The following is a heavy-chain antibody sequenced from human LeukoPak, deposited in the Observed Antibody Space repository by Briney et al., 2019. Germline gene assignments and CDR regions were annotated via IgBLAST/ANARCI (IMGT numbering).Heavy chain of an antibody. Sequence: GGSLRLSCAASGFTFSSYWMHWVRQAPGKGLVWVSRINSDGSSTSYADSVKGRFTISRDNAKNTLYPQMNSLRAEDTAVYYCATTSGDYDILTGPNPGYWGQGTLVTVSS. J-gene: IGHJ4*02. CDR1: GFTFSSYW. CDR2: INSDGSST. CDR3: ATTSGDYDILTGPNPGY. V-gene: IGHV3-74*01. D-gene: IGHD3-9*01.